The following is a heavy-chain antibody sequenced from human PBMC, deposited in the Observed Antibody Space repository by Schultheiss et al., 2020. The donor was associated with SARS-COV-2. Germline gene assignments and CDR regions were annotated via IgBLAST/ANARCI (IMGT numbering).Heavy chain of an antibody. CDR2: IYTSGST. D-gene: IGHD5-18*01. Sequence: SETLSLTCTVSGGSISSSYWSWIRQPAGKGLEWIGRIYTSGSTNYNPSLKSRVTMSVDTSKNQFSLKLSSVTAADTAVYYCARGRIQLWSGWFDPWGQGTLVTVSS. CDR3: ARGRIQLWSGWFDP. V-gene: IGHV4-4*07. J-gene: IGHJ5*02. CDR1: GGSISSSY.